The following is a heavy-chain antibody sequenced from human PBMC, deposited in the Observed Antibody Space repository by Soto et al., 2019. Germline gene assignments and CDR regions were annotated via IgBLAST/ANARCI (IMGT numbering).Heavy chain of an antibody. J-gene: IGHJ4*02. CDR1: GFTFSSYW. CDR2: RKQDGSEK. CDR3: ARRRYCSGGSCYSGGIKSPRIDY. Sequence: GGPLSLSCAASGFTFSSYWMSWVRQAPGKGLEWVANRKQDGSEKYYVDSVKGRFTISRDNAKNSLYLQMNSLRAEDTAVYYCARRRYCSGGSCYSGGIKSPRIDYWGQGTLVTVSS. V-gene: IGHV3-7*01. D-gene: IGHD2-15*01.